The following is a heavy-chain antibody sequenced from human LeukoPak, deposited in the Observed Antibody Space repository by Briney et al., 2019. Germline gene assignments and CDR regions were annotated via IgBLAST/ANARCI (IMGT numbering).Heavy chain of an antibody. D-gene: IGHD2-2*01. CDR1: GGSISSSSYY. CDR2: IYYSGST. V-gene: IGHV4-39*07. Sequence: SETLSLTCNVSGGSISSSSYYWGWVRQPPGKGLEWIGSIYYSGSTYYNPSLKSRVTISIDTSKNQFSLKLSSVTAADTAVYYCAHTHYCSSTSCRPFDAFDIWGQGTMVTVSS. J-gene: IGHJ3*02. CDR3: AHTHYCSSTSCRPFDAFDI.